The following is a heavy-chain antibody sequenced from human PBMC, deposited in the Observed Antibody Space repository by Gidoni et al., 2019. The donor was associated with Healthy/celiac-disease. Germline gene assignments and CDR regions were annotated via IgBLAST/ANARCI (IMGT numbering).Heavy chain of an antibody. D-gene: IGHD2-2*01. J-gene: IGHJ6*02. CDR3: ASSIVVVPAASGYYGMDV. CDR2: TYYSGST. CDR1: GGSISSDGYY. Sequence: QVQLQESGPGLLTPPQTLSLPCTVSGGSISSDGYYWSWTRQHPGQGLEWIGYTYYSGSTYSNPSRNSRVTIALDTSKNPFSLMLSSVTAADTAVYYCASSIVVVPAASGYYGMDVWGQGTTVTVSS. V-gene: IGHV4-31*03.